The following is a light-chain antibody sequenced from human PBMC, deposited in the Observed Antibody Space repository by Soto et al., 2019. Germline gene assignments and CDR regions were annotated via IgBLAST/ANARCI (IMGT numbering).Light chain of an antibody. CDR2: EVN. J-gene: IGLJ1*01. CDR3: CSYTRSGSFV. Sequence: QSVLTQPASVSGSPGRPITISCTGTSSDVGIYNLVSWYQHFPGKAPKLMIYEVNKRPSGVSNRFSGSKSGSTASLTISGLQADDEADYYCCSYTRSGSFVFGTGTKVTVL. CDR1: SSDVGIYNL. V-gene: IGLV2-23*02.